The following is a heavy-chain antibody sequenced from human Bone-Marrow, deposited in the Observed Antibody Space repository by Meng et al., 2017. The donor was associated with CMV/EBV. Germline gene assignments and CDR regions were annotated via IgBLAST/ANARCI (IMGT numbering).Heavy chain of an antibody. J-gene: IGHJ5*02. CDR1: GGTFSSYT. Sequence: SVKVSCKASGGTFSSYTISWVRQAPGQGLEWMGRIIPILGIANYAQKFQGRVTITADKSTSTAYMELSSLRSEDTAVYYCARDVVVIASRRSAWFDPWGQGTLVTVSS. V-gene: IGHV1-69*04. CDR3: ARDVVVIASRRSAWFDP. CDR2: IIPILGIA. D-gene: IGHD2-21*01.